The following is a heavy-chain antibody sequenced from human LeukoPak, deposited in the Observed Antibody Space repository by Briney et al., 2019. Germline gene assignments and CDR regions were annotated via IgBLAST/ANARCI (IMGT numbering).Heavy chain of an antibody. J-gene: IGHJ2*01. CDR2: IGTAGDT. CDR1: GFTFSSHD. V-gene: IGHV3-13*01. Sequence: GGSLRLSCAASGFTFSSHDMHWVRQATGKGLEWVSAIGTAGDTYYPGSVKGRFTISRENAKNSLYLQMNSLRAGDTAVYYCARGSVTTVVSPHWYFDLWGRGTLVTVSS. D-gene: IGHD4-23*01. CDR3: ARGSVTTVVSPHWYFDL.